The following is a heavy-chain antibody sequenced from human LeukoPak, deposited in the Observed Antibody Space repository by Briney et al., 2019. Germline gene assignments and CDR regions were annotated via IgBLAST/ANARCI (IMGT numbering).Heavy chain of an antibody. CDR3: ARTKSYIRRKAYYDLYYFDY. J-gene: IGHJ4*02. D-gene: IGHD3-3*01. Sequence: SETLSLTCAVYGGSFSGYYWSWIRQPPGKGLEWIGEINHSGSTNYNPSLKSRVTISVDTSKNQFSLKLSSVTAADTAVYYCARTKSYIRRKAYYDLYYFDYWGQGTLVTVSS. CDR2: INHSGST. CDR1: GGSFSGYY. V-gene: IGHV4-34*01.